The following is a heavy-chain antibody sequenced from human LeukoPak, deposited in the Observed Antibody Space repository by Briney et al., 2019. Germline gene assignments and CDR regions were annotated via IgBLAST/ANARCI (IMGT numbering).Heavy chain of an antibody. CDR3: ATSGPGTGWSFDY. CDR1: GGSISSSGYF. J-gene: IGHJ4*02. D-gene: IGHD6-19*01. Sequence: SETLSLTCTVSGGSISSSGYFWGWIRQPPGKGLEWIGNVHHSGSTNYNPSLKSRVTISVDTSKNQISMVLRSVTAANTAVYYCATSGPGTGWSFDYWGQGTLITVSP. CDR2: VHHSGST. V-gene: IGHV4-39*01.